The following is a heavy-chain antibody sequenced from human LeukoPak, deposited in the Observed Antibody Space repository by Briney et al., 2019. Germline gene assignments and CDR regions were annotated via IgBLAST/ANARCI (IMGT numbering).Heavy chain of an antibody. CDR1: GFTFSNYG. Sequence: PGGSLRLSCAASGFTFSNYGMNWVRQAPGKGLEWVSGIGGLGDRIYYADSVRGRFTISRDNSKNTLYLQMNSLRAEDTAVYYCAKDYYYGSGSYYLAFDIWGQGTMVTVSS. CDR3: AKDYYYGSGSYYLAFDI. CDR2: IGGLGDRI. V-gene: IGHV3-23*01. J-gene: IGHJ3*02. D-gene: IGHD3-10*01.